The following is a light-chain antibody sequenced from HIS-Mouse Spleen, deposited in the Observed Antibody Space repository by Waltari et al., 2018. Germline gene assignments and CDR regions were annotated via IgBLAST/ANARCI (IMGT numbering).Light chain of an antibody. CDR2: EDR. V-gene: IGLV3-10*01. J-gene: IGLJ2*01. Sequence: SYELTQPPSVSVSPGQTARITCSGDALPKKYAYWYQQKSGQAPVLVINEDRKRPSGIPEGLSGSSSGTMATLTISGAQVEDEADYYCYSTDSSGNHRVFGGGTKLTVL. CDR3: YSTDSSGNHRV. CDR1: ALPKKY.